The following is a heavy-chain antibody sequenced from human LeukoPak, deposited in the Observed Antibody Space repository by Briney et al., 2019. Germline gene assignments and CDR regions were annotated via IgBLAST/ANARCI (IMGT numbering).Heavy chain of an antibody. J-gene: IGHJ5*02. CDR2: IYYSGRT. CDR1: GGSISSGDYY. CDR3: AREVWERTTMTNTIDP. D-gene: IGHD3-22*01. Sequence: SQTLSLTCTVSGGSISSGDYYWSWIRQPPGKGLEWIGYIYYSGRTYYNPSLKSRVTISVETSKKQFFLKLSSVTVADTAVYYCAREVWERTTMTNTIDPWGQGTLVTVSS. V-gene: IGHV4-30-4*08.